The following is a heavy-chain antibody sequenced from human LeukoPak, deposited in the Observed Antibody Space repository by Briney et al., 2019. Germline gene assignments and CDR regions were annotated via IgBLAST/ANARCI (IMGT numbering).Heavy chain of an antibody. CDR2: IYYSGST. CDR3: ARHYYDSSGYYYFDY. J-gene: IGHJ4*02. D-gene: IGHD3-22*01. V-gene: IGHV4-59*08. Sequence: PSETLSLTCTVSGGSISGYSWSWIRQPPGKGLEYMGYIYYSGSTDYSPSLEGRITISVDTSKNQFSLKRSSVTAADTAVYYCARHYYDSSGYYYFDYWGQGTLVTVSS. CDR1: GGSISGYS.